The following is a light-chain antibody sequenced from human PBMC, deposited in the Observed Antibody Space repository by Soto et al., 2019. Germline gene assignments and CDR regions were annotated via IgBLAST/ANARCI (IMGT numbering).Light chain of an antibody. CDR2: GNN. CDR3: AAWDDALNGWV. CDR1: NSNIGSNA. V-gene: IGLV1-44*01. Sequence: QSVLTQPPSASGTPGQRVTISCSGSNSNIGSNAVNWYQHLPGTAPKLLMYGNNQRPSGVPDRFSGSKSGTSASLAIRGLRSEDEADYYCAAWDDALNGWVFGGGTKLTVL. J-gene: IGLJ3*02.